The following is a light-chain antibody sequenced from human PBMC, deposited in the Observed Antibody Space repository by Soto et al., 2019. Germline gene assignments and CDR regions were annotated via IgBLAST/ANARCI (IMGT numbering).Light chain of an antibody. V-gene: IGKV3-20*01. CDR1: QTVSSSF. CDR3: QQYGSLPIT. Sequence: IGVTKSPGTLSLCPGERAALSVRASQTVSSSFLAWYQQTPGQAPRLLIYGASSRATGIPDRFSGSGSGTDFTLAISRVEPEDFAVYYCQQYGSLPITFGQGTRLEIK. CDR2: GAS. J-gene: IGKJ5*01.